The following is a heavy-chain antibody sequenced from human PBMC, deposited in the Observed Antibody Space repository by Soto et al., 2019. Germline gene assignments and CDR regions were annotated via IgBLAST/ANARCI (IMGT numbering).Heavy chain of an antibody. CDR2: IFHGGDT. V-gene: IGHV3-66*01. CDR1: GFNVSAHY. D-gene: IGHD2-15*01. J-gene: IGHJ4*02. CDR3: ARDRGCSGGSCFDY. Sequence: ELQLVESGGGLVQPGGSLRLSCAASGFNVSAHYMTWVRQAPGTGLEWVSFIFHGGDTFYADSVKDRFIISRDNSKNTLYLQMNSLRAEDTGVYYCARDRGCSGGSCFDYWGQGTLVTVSS.